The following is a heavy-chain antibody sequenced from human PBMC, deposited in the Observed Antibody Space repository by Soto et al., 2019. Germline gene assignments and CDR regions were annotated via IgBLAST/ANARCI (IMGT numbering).Heavy chain of an antibody. CDR2: ISYDGSNK. CDR1: GFTFSSYG. J-gene: IGHJ6*02. D-gene: IGHD4-17*01. Sequence: QVQLVESGGGVVQPGRSLRLSCAASGFTFSSYGMHWVRQAPGKGLEWVAVISYDGSNKYYADSVKGRFTISRDNSKNTLYLQMNSLRAEDTAVYYCAKQEPYGDYDFDYYYGMDVWGQGTTVTVSS. V-gene: IGHV3-30*18. CDR3: AKQEPYGDYDFDYYYGMDV.